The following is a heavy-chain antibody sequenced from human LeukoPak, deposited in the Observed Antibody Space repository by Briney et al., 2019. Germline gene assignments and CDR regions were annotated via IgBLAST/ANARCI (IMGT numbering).Heavy chain of an antibody. D-gene: IGHD3-10*01. CDR2: ISAYNGNT. CDR3: ARVLITMVRGVIIRDLDY. V-gene: IGHV1-18*01. CDR1: GYTFTSYG. J-gene: IGHJ4*02. Sequence: GASVKVSCKASGYTFTSYGISWVRQAPGQGLEWMGWISAYNGNTNYAQKLQGRVTMTTDTSTSTAYMELRSLRSDDTAVYYCARVLITMVRGVIIRDLDYWGQGTLVTVSS.